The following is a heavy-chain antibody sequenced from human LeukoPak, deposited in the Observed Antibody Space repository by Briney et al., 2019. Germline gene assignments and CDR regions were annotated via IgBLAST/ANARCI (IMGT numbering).Heavy chain of an antibody. CDR3: SRGSWFDP. V-gene: IGHV6-1*01. CDR1: GDTVSSNSAA. CDR2: TYYRSKWYN. Sequence: SQTLSPTCAISGDTVSSNSAAWNWIRQSPSRGLEWLGRTYYRSKWYNEYAVSMKSRIIISTDTSKNQFSLQLNSVTPDDTAVYYCSRGSWFDPWGQGTLVTVSS. J-gene: IGHJ5*02.